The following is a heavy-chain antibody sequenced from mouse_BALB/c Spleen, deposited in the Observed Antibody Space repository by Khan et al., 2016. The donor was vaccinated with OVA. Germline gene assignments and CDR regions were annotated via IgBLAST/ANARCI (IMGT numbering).Heavy chain of an antibody. CDR2: ISPGSGDT. D-gene: IGHD1-2*01. V-gene: IGHV1-77*01. CDR1: DYTFTDYY. Sequence: VQLHESGAELARPGASVKLSCKASDYTFTDYYINWVKQRTGQGLEWIGEISPGSGDTYYNEKFKGKATLTADKSSSTAYMQLSSLTSEASAVYFCARRNYFGYTFAYWGQGTLVTVSA. J-gene: IGHJ3*01. CDR3: ARRNYFGYTFAY.